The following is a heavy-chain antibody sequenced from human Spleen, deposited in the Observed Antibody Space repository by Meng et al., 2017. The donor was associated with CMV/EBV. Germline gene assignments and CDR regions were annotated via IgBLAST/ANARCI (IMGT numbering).Heavy chain of an antibody. V-gene: IGHV3-21*01. J-gene: IGHJ4*02. D-gene: IGHD3-10*01. CDR1: GFTFSSYS. Sequence: GESLKISCAASGFTFSSYSMNWVRQAPGKGLEWVSSISSSSGYIYYADSLKGRFTISRDNAKNSVFLQMNSLRAEDTAVYYCAHKFGGYALADWGQGTLVTVSS. CDR2: ISSSSGYI. CDR3: AHKFGGYALAD.